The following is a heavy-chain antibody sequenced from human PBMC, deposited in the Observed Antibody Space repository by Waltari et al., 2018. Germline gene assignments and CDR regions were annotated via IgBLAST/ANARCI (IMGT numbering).Heavy chain of an antibody. CDR1: GGSINSFY. V-gene: IGHV4-59*01. CDR2: SFYTGST. D-gene: IGHD4-4*01. Sequence: QVQLQESGPGLVKPSETLSLICTVSGGSINSFYWSWIRQPPGRGLEWIGYSFYTGSTSYSPSLKSRVTISVDTSKNQFSLKLTSVIAADTAVYYCARDDFSNYGHFDYWGQGTLVTVSS. CDR3: ARDDFSNYGHFDY. J-gene: IGHJ4*02.